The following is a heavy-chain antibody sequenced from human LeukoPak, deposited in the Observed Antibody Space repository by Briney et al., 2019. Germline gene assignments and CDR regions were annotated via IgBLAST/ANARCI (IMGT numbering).Heavy chain of an antibody. J-gene: IGHJ6*02. CDR1: GFTFSSYG. D-gene: IGHD2-21*01. CDR2: IWYDGSNK. CDR3: ARDYSGMDV. Sequence: GGSLRLSCAASGFTFSSYGMHWVRQAPGKGLEWVAVIWYDGSNKYYADSVKGRFTISRDNSKNTLYLQMNSPRAEDTAVYYCARDYSGMDVWGQGTTVTVSS. V-gene: IGHV3-33*01.